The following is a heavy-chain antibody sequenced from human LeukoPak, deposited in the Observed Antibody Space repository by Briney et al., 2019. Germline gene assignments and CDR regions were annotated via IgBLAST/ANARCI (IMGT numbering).Heavy chain of an antibody. CDR1: GGSFSGYY. D-gene: IGHD3-3*01. CDR2: INHSGST. Sequence: SSETLSLTCAVYGGSFSGYYWSWIRQPPGKGLEWIGEINHSGSTNYNPSLKSRVTISVATSKNQFSLKLSSVPAADTAVYYCARGTTDNYDFWSGPDYWGQGTLVTVSS. CDR3: ARGTTDNYDFWSGPDY. J-gene: IGHJ4*02. V-gene: IGHV4-34*01.